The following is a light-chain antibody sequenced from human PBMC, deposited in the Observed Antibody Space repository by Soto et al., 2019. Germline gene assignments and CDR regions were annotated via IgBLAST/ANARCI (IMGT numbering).Light chain of an antibody. CDR1: QIIDNW. Sequence: DIHMTQSPYTLSASVGDRVTITCRTGQIIDNWLAWYQQKQGKPPKLLIYRASSLETGVPSRFSGSGSGTEFTLTISNLQPGDSATDYCQEYNSYFGGGTKLEIK. CDR2: RAS. CDR3: QEYNSY. V-gene: IGKV1-5*03. J-gene: IGKJ4*01.